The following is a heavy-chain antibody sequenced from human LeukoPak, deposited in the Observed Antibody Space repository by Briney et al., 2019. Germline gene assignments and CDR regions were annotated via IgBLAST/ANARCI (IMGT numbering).Heavy chain of an antibody. CDR3: ARHVVALGFDY. Sequence: GGSLRLSCAASGFTFSTYTMNWVRQAPGKGLEWVSSITTSSSYIYYADSVKGRFTISRDNAKNSLYLQMNSLRAEDTAVYYCARHVVALGFDYWGQGTLVTVSS. CDR2: ITTSSSYI. J-gene: IGHJ4*02. CDR1: GFTFSTYT. V-gene: IGHV3-21*01. D-gene: IGHD3-22*01.